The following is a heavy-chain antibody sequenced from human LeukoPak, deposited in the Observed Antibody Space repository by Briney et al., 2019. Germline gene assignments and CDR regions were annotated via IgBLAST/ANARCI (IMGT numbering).Heavy chain of an antibody. J-gene: IGHJ4*02. CDR2: ISGSGGNT. V-gene: IGHV3-23*01. CDR1: GFTFSSHV. Sequence: AGRSLRLSCAASGFTFSSHVMSWVRQAPGKGLEWVSAISGSGGNTYYADSVKGRFTISRDTSKNTLYLQMNSLRAEDTALYYCAKDSGWAFDYWGQGTQVTVSS. D-gene: IGHD6-19*01. CDR3: AKDSGWAFDY.